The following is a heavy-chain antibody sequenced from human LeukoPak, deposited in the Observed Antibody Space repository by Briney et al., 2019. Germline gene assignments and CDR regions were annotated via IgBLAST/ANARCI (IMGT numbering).Heavy chain of an antibody. CDR1: GGSISSGGYY. D-gene: IGHD3-10*01. CDR3: ARAAIYYYGSGSYYNFNWFDP. Sequence: NPSETLSLTCTVSGGSISSGGYYWSWLRQPPGKGLEWIGYIYYSGSTYYNPSLMSRVTISVDTSKNQFSLKLSSVTSADTAVYYCARAAIYYYGSGSYYNFNWFDPWGQGTLVTVSS. V-gene: IGHV4-31*03. J-gene: IGHJ5*02. CDR2: IYYSGST.